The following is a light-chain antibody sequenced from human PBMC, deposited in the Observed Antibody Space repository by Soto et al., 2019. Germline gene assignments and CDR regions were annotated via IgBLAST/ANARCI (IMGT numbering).Light chain of an antibody. Sequence: DIQMTQSPSTLSGSVGDRVTITCRASQSISSWLAWYQQKPGKARKLLIYTASTLQSGVPSRFSGSGSGTDFTLTISSRQQAEDAANYCRQYDYNTLLTFGGGTKVDIK. CDR1: QSISSW. V-gene: IGKV1-5*03. CDR2: TAS. CDR3: RQYDYNTLLT. J-gene: IGKJ4*01.